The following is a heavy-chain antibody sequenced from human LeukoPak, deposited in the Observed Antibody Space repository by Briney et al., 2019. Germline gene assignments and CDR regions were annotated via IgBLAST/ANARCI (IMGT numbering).Heavy chain of an antibody. D-gene: IGHD2-2*01. CDR2: IYYSGTT. CDR3: ARGGGDIVVVPAAMPYYFDY. V-gene: IGHV4-59*12. CDR1: GGSISSDY. J-gene: IGHJ4*02. Sequence: PSETLSLTCTVSGGSISSDYWSWIRQSPGKGLERIGYIYYSGTTSYNPSLKSRVTMSVDTSKNQFSLKLSSVTAADTAVYYCARGGGDIVVVPAAMPYYFDYWGQGTLVTVSS.